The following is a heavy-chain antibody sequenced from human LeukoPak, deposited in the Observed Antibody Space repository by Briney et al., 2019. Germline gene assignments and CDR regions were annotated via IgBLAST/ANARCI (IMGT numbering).Heavy chain of an antibody. CDR2: INPNSGGT. Sequence: ASVKVSCKASGNTFTGYYMHWVRQAPGQGLEWMGWINPNSGGTNYAQKFQGRVTMTRDTSISTAYMELSRLRSDDTAVYYCARDHVYSSGWFDYWGQGTLVTVSS. D-gene: IGHD6-19*01. CDR3: ARDHVYSSGWFDY. V-gene: IGHV1-2*02. J-gene: IGHJ4*02. CDR1: GNTFTGYY.